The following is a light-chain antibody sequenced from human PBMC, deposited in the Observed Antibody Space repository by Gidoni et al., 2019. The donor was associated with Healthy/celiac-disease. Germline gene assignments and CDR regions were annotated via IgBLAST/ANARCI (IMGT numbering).Light chain of an antibody. CDR2: GKN. Sequence: SSDLTHDPAVSVALGQTARITCQGDSLRSYYASWYQQKPGQAPVLVIYGKNNRPSGIPDRFAGSSSGNTASLTITGAQAEDEADYYCNSRDSSGNHLVFGGGTKLTVL. J-gene: IGLJ3*02. V-gene: IGLV3-19*01. CDR1: SLRSYY. CDR3: NSRDSSGNHLV.